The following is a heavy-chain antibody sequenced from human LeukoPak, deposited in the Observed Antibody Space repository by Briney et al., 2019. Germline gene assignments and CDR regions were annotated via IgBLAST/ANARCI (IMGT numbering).Heavy chain of an antibody. V-gene: IGHV1-46*01. J-gene: IGHJ3*02. D-gene: IGHD3-3*01. CDR3: ARKKYYDFWSGYHTPSSEDAFDI. CDR1: GYTFTSYY. CDR2: INPSGGST. Sequence: ASVKVSCKASGYTFTSYYMHWVRQAPGQGLEWMGIINPSGGSTSYAQKFQGRVTMTRDTSTSTVYMELSSLRSGDTAVYYCARKKYYDFWSGYHTPSSEDAFDIWGQGTMVTVSS.